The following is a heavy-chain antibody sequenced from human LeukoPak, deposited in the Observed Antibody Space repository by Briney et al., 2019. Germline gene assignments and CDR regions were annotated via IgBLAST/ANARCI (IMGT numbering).Heavy chain of an antibody. CDR3: ARSFGDTATEPRMWYFDY. CDR1: GGSFSGYY. D-gene: IGHD5-18*01. J-gene: IGHJ4*02. CDR2: INHSGST. Sequence: PSETLSLTCAVYGGSFSGYYWSWIRQPPGKGLEWIGEINHSGSTNYNPSLKSRVTISVDTSKNQFSLKLSSVTAADTAVYYCARSFGDTATEPRMWYFDYWGQGTLVTVSS. V-gene: IGHV4-34*01.